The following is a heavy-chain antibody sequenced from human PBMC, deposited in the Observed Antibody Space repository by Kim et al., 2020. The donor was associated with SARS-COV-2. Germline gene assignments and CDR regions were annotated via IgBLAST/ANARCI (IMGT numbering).Heavy chain of an antibody. D-gene: IGHD4-17*01. CDR1: GYTLTELS. Sequence: ASVKVSCKVSGYTLTELSMHWVRQAPGKGLEWMGGFDPEDGETIYAQKFQGRVTMTEDTSTDTAYMELSSLRSEDTAVYYCATARHGARDSYYGDYVRSDWFDPWGQGTLVTVSS. CDR3: ATARHGARDSYYGDYVRSDWFDP. V-gene: IGHV1-24*01. CDR2: FDPEDGET. J-gene: IGHJ5*02.